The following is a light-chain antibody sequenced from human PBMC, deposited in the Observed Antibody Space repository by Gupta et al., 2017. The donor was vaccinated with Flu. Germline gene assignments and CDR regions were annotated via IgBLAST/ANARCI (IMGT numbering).Light chain of an antibody. J-gene: IGKJ2*01. CDR2: GAS. V-gene: IGKV3-20*01. CDR3: QQYGNSPYT. CDR1: QSISSSY. Sequence: EVVLTQSPGTLSLSPGERATLSCRASQSISSSYLAWYQQTPGQAPRLLIFGASTRATGIPDRFSGSGSATDFTLTISRLEPEDFAVYYCQQYGNSPYTFGQGTKLEIK.